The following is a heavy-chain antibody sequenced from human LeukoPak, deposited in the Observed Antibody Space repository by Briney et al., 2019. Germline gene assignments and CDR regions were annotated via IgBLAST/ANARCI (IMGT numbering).Heavy chain of an antibody. V-gene: IGHV3-30*02. J-gene: IGHJ4*02. D-gene: IGHD5-18*01. CDR1: GLTFSSYG. CDR2: IRYDGSNK. CDR3: AKGGYSYGYPGYYFDY. Sequence: PGGSLRLSCAASGLTFSSYGMHWVRQAPGKGLEWVAFIRYDGSNKYYADSVKGRFTISRDNSKNTLYLQMNSLRAEDTAVYYCAKGGYSYGYPGYYFDYWGQGTLVTVSS.